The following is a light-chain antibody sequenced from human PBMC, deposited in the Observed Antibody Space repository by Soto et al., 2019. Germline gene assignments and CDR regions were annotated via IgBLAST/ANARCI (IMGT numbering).Light chain of an antibody. CDR3: QRYSSSPIT. V-gene: IGKV3-20*01. CDR1: QSVSSSY. Sequence: EIVLTQSPGTLSLSPGERATLSCRASQSVSSSYLAWYQQKPGQAPRLLIYGASSRATGIPDRFSGSGSGTDFTLTISRLEPEDFAVYYCQRYSSSPITFGQGTRLEIK. J-gene: IGKJ5*01. CDR2: GAS.